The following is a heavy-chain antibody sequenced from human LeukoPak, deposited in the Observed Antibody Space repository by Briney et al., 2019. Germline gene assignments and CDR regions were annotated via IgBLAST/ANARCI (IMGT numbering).Heavy chain of an antibody. D-gene: IGHD6-13*01. CDR2: ISGSGGST. J-gene: IGHJ4*02. CDR3: AKQSYSNSWNNFDY. Sequence: GGTLRLSCSASGFTFTSSGMSWVRQAPGKGLEWVSAISGSGGSTYYADSVRGRLTISRDNSKNTLYLQMNRLRAEDTAVYYCAKQSYSNSWNNFDYWGQGTLVTVSS. V-gene: IGHV3-23*01. CDR1: GFTFTSSG.